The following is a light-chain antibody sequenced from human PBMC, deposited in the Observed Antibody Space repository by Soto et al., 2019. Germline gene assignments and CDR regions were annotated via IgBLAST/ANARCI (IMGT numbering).Light chain of an antibody. CDR2: DAS. V-gene: IGKV3-15*01. J-gene: IGKJ4*01. CDR1: QSVNSN. Sequence: DIVMTQSPATLSVSPGESATLSCRASQSVNSNLAWYQQKPGQAPRLLIYDASTRATNIPARFSGSGSGTEFTLTFRSLQSEDFAVYSCQQYNIWPLTFGGGTKVEIK. CDR3: QQYNIWPLT.